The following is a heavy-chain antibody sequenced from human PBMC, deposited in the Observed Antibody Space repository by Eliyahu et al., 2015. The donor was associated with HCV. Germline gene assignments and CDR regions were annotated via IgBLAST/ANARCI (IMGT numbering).Heavy chain of an antibody. CDR1: GFSFTNAW. D-gene: IGHD1-26*01. V-gene: IGHV3-15*02. CDR3: TGAPGYFDC. J-gene: IGHJ4*02. Sequence: EVQLVESGGALVKPGGSLRPSCAASGFSFTNAWLGWVRQAPGKGLEWVGRIKSKNDGGTTDYAAPVKGRFTISRDDSKNTLYLQMNSLKNEDTAIYYCTGAPGYFDCWGQGTLVTVSS. CDR2: IKSKNDGGTT.